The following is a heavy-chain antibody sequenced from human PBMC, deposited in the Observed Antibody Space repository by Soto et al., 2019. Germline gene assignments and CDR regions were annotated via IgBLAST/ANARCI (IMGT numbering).Heavy chain of an antibody. CDR2: IYHGGST. J-gene: IGHJ4*02. CDR1: GGSISSGGYS. D-gene: IGHD3-9*01. Sequence: PSETLSLTCAVSGGSISSGGYSWSWIRQPPGKGLEWIGYIYHGGSTYYNPSLNSRVTISLDRSSNQFSLKLSSVTAADTAVYYCARRYGYYFDYWGQGTLVTVSS. CDR3: ARRYGYYFDY. V-gene: IGHV4-30-2*01.